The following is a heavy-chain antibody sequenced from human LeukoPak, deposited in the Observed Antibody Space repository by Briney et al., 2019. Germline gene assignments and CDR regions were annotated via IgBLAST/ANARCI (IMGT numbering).Heavy chain of an antibody. V-gene: IGHV3-30*02. D-gene: IGHD3-10*01. CDR2: IRYDGSNK. CDR3: AKKSRGSGSYYGDY. J-gene: IGHJ4*02. CDR1: GFTFSSYG. Sequence: GGSLRLSCAASGFTFSSYGMHWVRQAPGKGLEGVAFIRYDGSNKYYADSVKGRFTISRDNSKNTLYLQMNSLRAEDTAVYYCAKKSRGSGSYYGDYWGQGILVTVSS.